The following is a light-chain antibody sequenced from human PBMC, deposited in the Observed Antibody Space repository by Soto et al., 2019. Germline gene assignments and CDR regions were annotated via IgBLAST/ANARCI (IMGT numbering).Light chain of an antibody. V-gene: IGKV1-5*01. CDR2: GAS. CDR1: QSINNW. CDR3: QQYTLYWA. Sequence: DNQMTQSPSTLSASVGDRVTITCRASQSINNWLAWYQQKPGKAPKLLIYGASCLESGVPSRFSGSGSGTELTLTINNLQPDDFATYYCQQYTLYWAFGQGTKVEI. J-gene: IGKJ1*01.